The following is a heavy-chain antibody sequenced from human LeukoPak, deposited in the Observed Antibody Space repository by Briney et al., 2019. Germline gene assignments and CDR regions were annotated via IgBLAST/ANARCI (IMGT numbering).Heavy chain of an antibody. CDR3: AKSTLQGSGWTPLHRRQQYYFDY. V-gene: IGHV3-23*01. CDR2: ISGSA. J-gene: IGHJ4*02. D-gene: IGHD6-19*01. Sequence: GGSLRLSCAASGFTFSSYAMSWVRQAPGKGLEWVSAISGSAYYADSVKGQFTISRDNSKNTLYLQMNSLRAEDTAVYYCAKSTLQGSGWTPLHRRQQYYFDYWGQGTLVTVSS. CDR1: GFTFSSYA.